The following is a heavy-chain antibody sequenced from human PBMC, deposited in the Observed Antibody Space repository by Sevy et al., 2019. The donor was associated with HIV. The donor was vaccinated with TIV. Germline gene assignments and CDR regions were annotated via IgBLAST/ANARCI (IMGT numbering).Heavy chain of an antibody. CDR1: GFTFSTYD. CDR3: AKNRPPGGSYFSRHAMDV. V-gene: IGHV3-30*18. J-gene: IGHJ6*02. D-gene: IGHD3-16*01. Sequence: GGSLRLSCAASGFTFSTYDMHWVSQAPGKGLEWVAIISYDGSYREYADSVRGRFSMSRDNSKNTMYLQMTGLSIEDTAVYYCAKNRPPGGSYFSRHAMDVWGRGTTVTVSS. CDR2: ISYDGSYR.